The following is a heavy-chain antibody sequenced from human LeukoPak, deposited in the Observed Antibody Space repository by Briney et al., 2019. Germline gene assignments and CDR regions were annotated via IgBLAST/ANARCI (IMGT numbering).Heavy chain of an antibody. D-gene: IGHD2-15*01. CDR3: ARHADQRGWSLHY. Sequence: PSETLSLTCTVSGVSISTSRDYWGWIRQSPGKGLEWIGTIYYSVGTYLNPSLKTRVTISVDTSKNQLSLKLSSVTAADTGVYYCARHADQRGWSLHYWGQGTLVTVSS. J-gene: IGHJ4*02. CDR1: GVSISTSRDY. V-gene: IGHV4-39*01. CDR2: IYYSVGT.